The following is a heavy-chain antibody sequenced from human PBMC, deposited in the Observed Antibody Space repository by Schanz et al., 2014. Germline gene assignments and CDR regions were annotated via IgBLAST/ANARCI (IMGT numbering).Heavy chain of an antibody. J-gene: IGHJ6*03. CDR3: VREENYPSFLGYYYYMDV. V-gene: IGHV3-30*03. CDR2: ILYDGSNK. D-gene: IGHD3-10*01. Sequence: VQLVESGGGLVQPGGSLRLSCAASGFTVSSNYMSWVRQAPGKGLEWVAVILYDGSNKYYADSVKGRFTISRDNSKNTLYLQMNSLRVEDTAVYYCVREENYPSFLGYYYYMDVWGKGTSXTVSS. CDR1: GFTVSSNY.